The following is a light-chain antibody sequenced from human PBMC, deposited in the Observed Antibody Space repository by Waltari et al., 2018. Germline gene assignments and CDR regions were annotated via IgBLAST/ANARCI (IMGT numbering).Light chain of an antibody. CDR3: GVWDDSHSLNAYV. CDR2: NDD. CDR1: SSTLGKNV. V-gene: IGLV1-44*01. J-gene: IGLJ1*01. Sequence: QSVLAQPPSASGTPGQTVTISCSRSSSTLGKNVVSCYQQLPETAPKLLIYNDDQRPSRVSDRFSGSKSGTSASLAISGLQSDDEAEYFCGVWDDSHSLNAYVFGPGTTVTVL.